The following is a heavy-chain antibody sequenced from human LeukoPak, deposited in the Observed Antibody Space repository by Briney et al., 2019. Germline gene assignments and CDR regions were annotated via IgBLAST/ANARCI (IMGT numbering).Heavy chain of an antibody. D-gene: IGHD2-2*01. CDR3: ARGGIVVVPAAISNWFDP. Sequence: SVKVSCKASGGTFSSYAISWVRQAPGQGLEWMGGVIPIFGTANYAQKFQGRVTITADESTSTAYMELSSLRSEDTAVYYCARGGIVVVPAAISNWFDPWGQGTLVTASS. J-gene: IGHJ5*02. CDR2: VIPIFGTA. CDR1: GGTFSSYA. V-gene: IGHV1-69*13.